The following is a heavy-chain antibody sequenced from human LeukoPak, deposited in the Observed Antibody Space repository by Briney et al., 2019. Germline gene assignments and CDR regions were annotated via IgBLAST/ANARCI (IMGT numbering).Heavy chain of an antibody. J-gene: IGHJ4*02. CDR2: ISAYNGNT. CDR1: GYTFTSYG. V-gene: IGHV1-18*01. CDR3: ARDQANDFWSGYWADY. Sequence: ASVKVSCKASGYTFTSYGISWVRQAPGQGLEWMGLISAYNGNTNYAQKLQGRVTMTTDTSTSTAYMELRSLRSADTAVYYCARDQANDFWSGYWADYWGQGTLVTVSS. D-gene: IGHD3-3*01.